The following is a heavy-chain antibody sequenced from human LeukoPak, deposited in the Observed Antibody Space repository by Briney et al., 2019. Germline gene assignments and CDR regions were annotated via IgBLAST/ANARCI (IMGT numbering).Heavy chain of an antibody. CDR1: GFTVSSDY. Sequence: GGSLRLSCAASGFTVSSDYITWVRQSPGKGLEWVSVVYSGGETYYAESVKGRFTVSRDNSKNTVYLQMNSLRAEDTAVYFCARGGIAARPSDSWGQGTLVTVSS. V-gene: IGHV3-66*01. D-gene: IGHD6-6*01. CDR3: ARGGIAARPSDS. CDR2: VYSGGET. J-gene: IGHJ4*02.